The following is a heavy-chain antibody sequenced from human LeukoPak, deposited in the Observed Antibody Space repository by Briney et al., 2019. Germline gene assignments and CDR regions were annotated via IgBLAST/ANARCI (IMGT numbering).Heavy chain of an antibody. CDR1: GYTFTSYY. CDR3: ARVGLTTKVQSPLPFDY. J-gene: IGHJ4*02. Sequence: ASVKVSCKASGYTFTSYYMHWVRQAPGQGLEWMGIINPSGGSTSYAQKFQGRVTMTRDMSMSTVYMELSSLRSEDTAVYYCARVGLTTKVQSPLPFDYWGQGTLVTVSS. D-gene: IGHD1-1*01. CDR2: INPSGGST. V-gene: IGHV1-46*01.